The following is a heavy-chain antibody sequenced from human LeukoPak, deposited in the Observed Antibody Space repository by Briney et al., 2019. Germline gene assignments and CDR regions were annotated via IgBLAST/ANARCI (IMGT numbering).Heavy chain of an antibody. CDR2: FDPEDGET. Sequence: ASVTVSFTVSGYTLTELSMHWVRQAPGKGLEWMGGFDPEDGETIYTQKFQGRVTMTEDTSTDTAYMELSSLRSEDTAVYYCATDRDAFDIWGQGTMVTVSS. CDR1: GYTLTELS. J-gene: IGHJ3*02. CDR3: ATDRDAFDI. V-gene: IGHV1-24*01.